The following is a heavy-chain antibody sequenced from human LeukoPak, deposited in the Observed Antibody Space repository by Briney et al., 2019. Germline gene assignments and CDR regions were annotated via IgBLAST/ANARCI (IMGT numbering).Heavy chain of an antibody. J-gene: IGHJ4*02. D-gene: IGHD1-26*01. CDR3: ASTGGSYYVDY. V-gene: IGHV3-30*04. CDR1: GFTFSSYA. CDR2: ISYDGSNK. Sequence: PGGSLRLSCAASGFTFSSYAMHWVRQAPGKGLEWVAVISYDGSNKYYADSVKGRFTISRDNAKNSLYLQMNSLRAEDTAVYYCASTGGSYYVDYWGQGTLVTVSS.